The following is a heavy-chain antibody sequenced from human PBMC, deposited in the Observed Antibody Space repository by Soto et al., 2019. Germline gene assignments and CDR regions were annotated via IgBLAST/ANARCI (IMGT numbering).Heavy chain of an antibody. D-gene: IGHD4-17*01. CDR2: IYYSGNT. CDR1: GASINGGGYY. CDR3: ARDPSYGDYSYYGMDV. J-gene: IGHJ6*02. V-gene: IGHV4-31*03. Sequence: QVQLQESGPGLVKPSQTLSLTCTVSGASINGGGYYWSWIRQHPGKGLEWIGSIYYSGNTYYSPSLKSRVTISVDTSKNHFSLRLTSVTAVDTAVYYCARDPSYGDYSYYGMDVWGQGTTVTVSS.